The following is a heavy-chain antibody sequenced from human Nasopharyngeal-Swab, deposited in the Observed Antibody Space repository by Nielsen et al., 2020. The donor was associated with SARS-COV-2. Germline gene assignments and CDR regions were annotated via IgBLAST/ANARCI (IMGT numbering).Heavy chain of an antibody. Sequence: SETLSLTCTVSGGSISSYYWSWIRQPPGKGLEWIGYIYYSGSTYYNPSLKSRVTISVDTSKNQFSLKLSSVTAADTAVYYCATHYYDSSGYFQGDYWGQGTLVTVSS. V-gene: IGHV4-59*04. J-gene: IGHJ4*02. CDR2: IYYSGST. CDR1: GGSISSYY. CDR3: ATHYYDSSGYFQGDY. D-gene: IGHD3-22*01.